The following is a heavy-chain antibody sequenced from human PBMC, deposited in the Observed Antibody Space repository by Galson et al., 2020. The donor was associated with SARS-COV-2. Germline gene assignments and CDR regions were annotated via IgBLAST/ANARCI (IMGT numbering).Heavy chain of an antibody. CDR2: MNHSGTS. J-gene: IGHJ5*01. D-gene: IGHD3-3*01. CDR1: GGSFSGYF. Sequence: SETLSLTCAVYGGSFSGYFWSWIRQSPGKGLEWIGEMNHSGTSNYNPSLQSRATISVDLFKSQIFLKVNSVTAADTAVYFCARRAVEWSLLRSSGPYWFDSWGQGSLVLVSS. V-gene: IGHV4-34*01. CDR3: ARRAVEWSLLRSSGPYWFDS.